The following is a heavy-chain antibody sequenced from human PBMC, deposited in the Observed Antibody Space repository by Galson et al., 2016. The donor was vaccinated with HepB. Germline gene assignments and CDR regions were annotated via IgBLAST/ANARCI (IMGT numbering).Heavy chain of an antibody. J-gene: IGHJ6*02. Sequence: SLRLSCAGSGFTFSYYNINWVRQAPGKGLEWVSSISSSSTYIYYADSVKGRFTISRDNAKNSLYLEMNSLRAEDTAVYYCARDFPPGITSPNYYYYYGMDVWGQGTTVTVSS. CDR1: GFTFSYYN. V-gene: IGHV3-21*01. D-gene: IGHD3-16*01. CDR2: ISSSSTYI. CDR3: ARDFPPGITSPNYYYYYGMDV.